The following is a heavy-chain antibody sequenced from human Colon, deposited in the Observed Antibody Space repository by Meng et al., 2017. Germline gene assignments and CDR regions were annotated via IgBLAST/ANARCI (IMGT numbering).Heavy chain of an antibody. J-gene: IGHJ4*02. CDR2: IRSKAYGGTT. Sequence: GESPMIPCPAPGFTFGECAMSWVRQAPGKGLEWVGFIRSKAYGGTTEYAASVKGRFTISRDDSKSIAYLQMNSLKAEDTAVYYCTRANYYDSSGELFWGQGTLVTVSS. CDR1: GFTFGECA. D-gene: IGHD3-22*01. CDR3: TRANYYDSSGELF. V-gene: IGHV3-49*04.